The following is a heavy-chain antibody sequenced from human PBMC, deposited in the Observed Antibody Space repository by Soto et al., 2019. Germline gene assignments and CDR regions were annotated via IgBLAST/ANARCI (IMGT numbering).Heavy chain of an antibody. D-gene: IGHD2-2*01. CDR3: AKDREYCSGSSCYPRSSFDY. V-gene: IGHV3-23*01. Sequence: PGGSLRLSCAASGFTFSSHAMSWVRQAPGKGLEWVSGTSGNGDNTYYADSVKGRFTISRDNSKNTLYLQMNSLRAEDTAVYYCAKDREYCSGSSCYPRSSFDYWGQETLVTVSS. J-gene: IGHJ4*02. CDR2: TSGNGDNT. CDR1: GFTFSSHA.